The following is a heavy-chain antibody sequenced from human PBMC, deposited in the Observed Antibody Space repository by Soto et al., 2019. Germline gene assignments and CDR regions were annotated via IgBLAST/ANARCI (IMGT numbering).Heavy chain of an antibody. CDR3: ARDEQDGMDV. CDR2: ISYDGRVK. V-gene: IGHV3-30*04. Sequence: GGSLRLSCAASGFTFSDYPMHWVRQAPGKGLEWVAVISYDGRVKYYVDSVKGRFTISRDDSKNTLYLQMNSLRVDDTAVYYCARDEQDGMDVWGQGTTVNVSS. CDR1: GFTFSDYP. J-gene: IGHJ6*02.